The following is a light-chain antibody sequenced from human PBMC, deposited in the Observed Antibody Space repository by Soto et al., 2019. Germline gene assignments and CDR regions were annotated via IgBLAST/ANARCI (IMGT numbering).Light chain of an antibody. CDR3: AAWDYSLNAVL. J-gene: IGLJ2*01. CDR2: YDN. V-gene: IGLV1-36*01. Sequence: QSVLTQPPSVSEAPGQRVTISCSGSSSNIGNNAVNWYQQLPGKAPRLLIYYDNLLPSGVSDRFSGSKSGTSASLAISGLQSEDEADYSCAAWDYSLNAVLFGGGTKLTVL. CDR1: SSNIGNNA.